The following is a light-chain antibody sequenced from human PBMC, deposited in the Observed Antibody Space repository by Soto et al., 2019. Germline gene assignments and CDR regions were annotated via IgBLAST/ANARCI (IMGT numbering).Light chain of an antibody. CDR2: AAS. Sequence: DIPLTQSPSFLSASVGDRVTITCRASQGISSYLAWYQQKPGKAPKLLIYAASTLQSGVPSRFSGSGSGKEFTLTISSLQPEDFATYYCQQLNSYLPITFGQGTRLEIK. J-gene: IGKJ5*01. CDR3: QQLNSYLPIT. V-gene: IGKV1-9*01. CDR1: QGISSY.